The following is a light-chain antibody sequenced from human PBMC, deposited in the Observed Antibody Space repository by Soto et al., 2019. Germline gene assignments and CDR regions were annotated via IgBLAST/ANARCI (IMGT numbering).Light chain of an antibody. J-gene: IGLJ2*01. CDR1: SSDVGGYNY. CDR3: SSYTNRATVL. V-gene: IGLV2-14*01. Sequence: QSVLTQPASVSGSPGQSITISCTGTSSDVGGYNYVSWYQQHPGKAPKLIIFDVSHRPSGVPDRFSGSKSGNTASLTISGLQAEDEADYYCSSYTNRATVLFGGGTKVTVL. CDR2: DVS.